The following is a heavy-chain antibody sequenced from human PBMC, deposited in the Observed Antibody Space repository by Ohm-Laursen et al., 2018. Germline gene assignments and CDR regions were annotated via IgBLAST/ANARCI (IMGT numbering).Heavy chain of an antibody. CDR1: GGTFSSYA. D-gene: IGHD2-2*01. CDR2: IIPILGIA. Sequence: SSVKVSCKASGGTFSSYAISWVRQAPGQGLEWMGRIIPILGIANYAQKFQGRVTITADKSTSTAYMELSSLRSEDTAVYYCARAMHNEYYGMDVWGQGTTVTVSS. V-gene: IGHV1-69*04. CDR3: ARAMHNEYYGMDV. J-gene: IGHJ6*02.